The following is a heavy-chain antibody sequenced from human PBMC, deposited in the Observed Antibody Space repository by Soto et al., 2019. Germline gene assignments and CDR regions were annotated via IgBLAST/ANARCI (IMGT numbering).Heavy chain of an antibody. Sequence: QVQLQESGPGLVKPSGTLSLTCAVSGASINTNWWSWVRQPPGKGLEWIGEVYHSGSTNYNPSLMGRVTILLDMSSNRLSLQLSSVTAADTAVYYCARHIAVAGTRGFDYWGQGTLVTVSS. D-gene: IGHD6-19*01. CDR3: ARHIAVAGTRGFDY. CDR2: VYHSGST. CDR1: GASINTNW. J-gene: IGHJ4*02. V-gene: IGHV4-4*02.